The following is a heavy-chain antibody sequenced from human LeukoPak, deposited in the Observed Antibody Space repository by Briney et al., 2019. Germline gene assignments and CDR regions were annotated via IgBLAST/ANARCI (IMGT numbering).Heavy chain of an antibody. D-gene: IGHD3-3*01. CDR1: GYTFTGYY. Sequence: ASVKDSCKASGYTFTGYYMHWVRQAPGQGLEWMGWINPNSGGTNYAQKFQGRVTMTRDTSISTAYMELSRLRSDDTAVYYCARDYDFWSGHPKYYFDYWGQGALVTVSS. CDR2: INPNSGGT. J-gene: IGHJ4*02. V-gene: IGHV1-2*02. CDR3: ARDYDFWSGHPKYYFDY.